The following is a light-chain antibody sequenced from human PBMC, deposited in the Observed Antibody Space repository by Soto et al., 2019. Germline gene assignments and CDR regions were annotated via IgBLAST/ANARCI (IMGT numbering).Light chain of an antibody. J-gene: IGKJ2*01. Sequence: DIQLTQSPSSLSASVGDRVTITCRASQNIRSYLNWYQQKPGRAPKLLIYAASTLHSGVPSRFSGSGSGTEFTLTINSLQPEDVATYYYCQQHDSTPYTFGQGTKLDVK. CDR1: QNIRSY. V-gene: IGKV1-39*01. CDR2: AAS. CDR3: QQHDSTPYT.